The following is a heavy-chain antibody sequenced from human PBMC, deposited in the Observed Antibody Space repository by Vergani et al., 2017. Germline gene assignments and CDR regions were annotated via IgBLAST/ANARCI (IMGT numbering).Heavy chain of an antibody. D-gene: IGHD6-13*01. CDR1: GFTVSSNY. Sequence: EVQLMESGGGLVQPGGSLRLSCAASGFTVSSNYMSWVRQAPGKGLEWVSVIYSGGSTYYADSVKGRFTISRDNSKNTLYLQMNSLRVEDTAVYYCARSTALAAAGSNRRAYGMDVWGQGTTVTVSS. CDR2: IYSGGST. J-gene: IGHJ6*02. V-gene: IGHV3-66*02. CDR3: ARSTALAAAGSNRRAYGMDV.